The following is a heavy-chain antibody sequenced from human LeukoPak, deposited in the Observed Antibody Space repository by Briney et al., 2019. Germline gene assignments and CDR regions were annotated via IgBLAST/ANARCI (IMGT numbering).Heavy chain of an antibody. CDR3: ARDSNYYDGSGSLFDY. V-gene: IGHV3-33*01. J-gene: IGHJ4*02. D-gene: IGHD3-22*01. Sequence: PGGSLRLSCAASGFTFSSYGMHWVRQAPGKGLEWVAVIWYDGSNKYYADSVKGRFTISRDNSKNTLYLQMNSLRAEDTAVYYCARDSNYYDGSGSLFDYWGQGTLVTVSS. CDR2: IWYDGSNK. CDR1: GFTFSSYG.